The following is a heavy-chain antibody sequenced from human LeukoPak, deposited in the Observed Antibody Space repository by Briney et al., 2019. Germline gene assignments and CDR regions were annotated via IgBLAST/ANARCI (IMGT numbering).Heavy chain of an antibody. V-gene: IGHV4-34*01. CDR1: GGSFSAFH. J-gene: IGHJ4*02. CDR3: ASRPFLYGFRTYFDN. Sequence: PSETLSLTCAVYGGSFSAFHWNWIRQSPAKGLEWLGEMKQSGTPRYNPSLQSRVTISVDKSKNRFSLNVRSVTAADTAVYYCASRPFLYGFRTYFDNWAQGTLVTVSS. D-gene: IGHD3-10*01. CDR2: MKQSGTP.